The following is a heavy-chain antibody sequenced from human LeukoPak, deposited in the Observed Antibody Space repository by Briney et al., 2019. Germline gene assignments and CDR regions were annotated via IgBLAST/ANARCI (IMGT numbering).Heavy chain of an antibody. Sequence: SETLSLTCTVSGYSISSGYYWGWIRQPPGKGLEWIGSIYHSGSTYYNPSLKSRVTMSVDTSKNQFSLKLSSVTAADTAVYYCARDKVTVTGNWFDPWGQGILVTVSS. V-gene: IGHV4-38-2*02. CDR2: IYHSGST. CDR3: ARDKVTVTGNWFDP. D-gene: IGHD4-17*01. J-gene: IGHJ5*02. CDR1: GYSISSGYY.